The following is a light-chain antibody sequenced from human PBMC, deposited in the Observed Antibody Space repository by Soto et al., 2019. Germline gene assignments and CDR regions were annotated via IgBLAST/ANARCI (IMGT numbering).Light chain of an antibody. CDR1: QSVSSK. J-gene: IGKJ5*01. V-gene: IGKV3-15*01. Sequence: EMVMTQSPATLSVSPGERATLSCRASQSVSSKLAWYQQRPGQAPRLLIYDTSTRATGIPARFSGSGSGTEFTLTISSLQSEDFAVYYCQQYSNWPPFTFGQGTRLE. CDR2: DTS. CDR3: QQYSNWPPFT.